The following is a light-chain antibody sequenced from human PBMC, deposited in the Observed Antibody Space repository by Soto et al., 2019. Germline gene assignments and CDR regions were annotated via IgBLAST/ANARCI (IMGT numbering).Light chain of an antibody. CDR3: QQYNTYWT. V-gene: IGKV1-5*01. J-gene: IGKJ1*01. Sequence: DIQMTQSPSTLSASVGDRVTITCRASQTISDYLAWYQQKPGKAPKVLIYDASSLESGVPSRFSGSGSGTEFTLTISSLQPDDFASYYCQQYNTYWTFGQGNRVEIK. CDR2: DAS. CDR1: QTISDY.